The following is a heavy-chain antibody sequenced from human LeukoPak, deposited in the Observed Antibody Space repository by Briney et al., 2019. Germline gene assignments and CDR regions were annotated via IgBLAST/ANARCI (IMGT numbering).Heavy chain of an antibody. J-gene: IGHJ4*02. V-gene: IGHV1-24*01. CDR1: GYTLTELS. CDR2: FGPEDGET. Sequence: ASVKVSCKVSGYTLTELSMHWVRQAPGKGLEWMGGFGPEDGETIYAQKFQGRVTMTEDTSTDTAYMELSSLRSEDTAVYYCATGVNLPLDYYDSSGYRDYWGQGTLVTVSS. D-gene: IGHD3-22*01. CDR3: ATGVNLPLDYYDSSGYRDY.